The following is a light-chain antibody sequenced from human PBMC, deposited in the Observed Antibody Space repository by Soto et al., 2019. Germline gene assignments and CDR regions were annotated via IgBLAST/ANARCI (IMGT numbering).Light chain of an antibody. CDR1: SSDVGGYNY. V-gene: IGLV2-14*01. CDR3: SSYTSSSSLV. Sequence: QSVLTQPASVSGSPGQSITISCSGTSSDVGGYNYVSWYQQHPGKAPKLMIYEVSNRPSGVSNRFSGSKSGNTASVTISGLQAEDEADYYCSSYTSSSSLVFGGGTQLTVL. CDR2: EVS. J-gene: IGLJ2*01.